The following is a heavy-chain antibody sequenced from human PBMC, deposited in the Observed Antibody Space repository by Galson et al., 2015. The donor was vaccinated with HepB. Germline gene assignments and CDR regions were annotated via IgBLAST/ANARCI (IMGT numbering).Heavy chain of an antibody. CDR1: GFTFSDYH. V-gene: IGHV3-11*03. CDR2: ISSSSRYT. Sequence: SLRLSCAGSGFTFSDYHMSWIRQAPGKGLEWVSSISSSSRYTTYADSVKGRFTISRDNAKNSVYLQVNSLRGDDTAVYYCARSQSYGSGRDYWGQGTLVTVSS. J-gene: IGHJ4*02. D-gene: IGHD3-10*01. CDR3: ARSQSYGSGRDY.